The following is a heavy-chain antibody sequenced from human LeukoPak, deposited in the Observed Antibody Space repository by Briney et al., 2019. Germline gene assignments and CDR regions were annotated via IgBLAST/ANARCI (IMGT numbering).Heavy chain of an antibody. CDR1: GGTFSSYV. D-gene: IGHD1-26*01. V-gene: IGHV1-69*13. Sequence: GASVKVSCKASGGTFSSYVISWVRQAPGQGLEWMGGIIPIFGTANYAQKFQGRVTITADESTSTAYMELSSLRSEDTALYYCARGLELRSDAFDIWGQGTMVTVSS. J-gene: IGHJ3*02. CDR2: IIPIFGTA. CDR3: ARGLELRSDAFDI.